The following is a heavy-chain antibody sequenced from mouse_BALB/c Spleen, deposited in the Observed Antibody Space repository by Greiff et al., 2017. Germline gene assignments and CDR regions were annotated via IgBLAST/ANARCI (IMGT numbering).Heavy chain of an antibody. V-gene: IGHV1-82*01. CDR2: IYPGDGDT. D-gene: IGHD2-1*01. Sequence: QVQLQQSGPELVKPGASVKISCKASGYAFSSSWMNWVKQRPGQGLEWIGRIYPGDGDTNYNGKFKGKATLTADKSSSTAYMQLSSLTSVDSAVYFCARCGNYGRYYFDYWGQGTTLTVSS. CDR3: ARCGNYGRYYFDY. J-gene: IGHJ2*01. CDR1: GYAFSSSW.